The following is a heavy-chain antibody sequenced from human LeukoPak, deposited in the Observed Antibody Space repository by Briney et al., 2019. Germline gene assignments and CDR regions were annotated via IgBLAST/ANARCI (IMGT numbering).Heavy chain of an antibody. CDR1: GFTFSSYA. V-gene: IGHV3-30-3*01. CDR3: ARAEQQLGRYYYYYGMDV. D-gene: IGHD6-13*01. Sequence: GGSLRLSCAASGFTFSSYAMHWVRQAPGKGLEWVAVISYDGSNKYYAGSVKGRFTISRDNSKNTLYLQMNSLRAEDTAVYYCARAEQQLGRYYYYYGMDVWGQGTTVTVSS. CDR2: ISYDGSNK. J-gene: IGHJ6*02.